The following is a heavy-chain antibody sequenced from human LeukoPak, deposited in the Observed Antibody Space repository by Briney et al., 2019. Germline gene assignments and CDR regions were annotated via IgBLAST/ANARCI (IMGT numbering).Heavy chain of an antibody. D-gene: IGHD3-10*01. CDR3: ARVGITMVRGANNWFDP. J-gene: IGHJ5*02. CDR1: VCTFSSYA. CDR2: MIPIFGTA. Sequence: SVKVSCKAAVCTFSSYAISWVRQAPRQGLEWVGGMIPIFGTANYAQKFQGRVTNTENKSTSTAYMELCRLRSEDTAVYYCARVGITMVRGANNWFDPWGRGTLVTVSS. V-gene: IGHV1-69*06.